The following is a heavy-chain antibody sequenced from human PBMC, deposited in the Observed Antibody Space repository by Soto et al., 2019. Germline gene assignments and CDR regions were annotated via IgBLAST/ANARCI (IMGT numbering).Heavy chain of an antibody. CDR3: VSSLNYDFWRDGGRHFYFDY. D-gene: IGHD3-3*01. V-gene: IGHV4-4*02. CDR2: IYHGGTT. J-gene: IGHJ4*02. Sequence: QVQLQESGPGLVKPSGTLSLTCAVSGGSISSSYWWNWVRQTPRGGLEWIGKIYHGGTTNYNPSLKNRVTSSVDKSKNQFSLKLHSVTAADTAVYYCVSSLNYDFWRDGGRHFYFDYWGRGILGTVSS. CDR1: GGSISSSYW.